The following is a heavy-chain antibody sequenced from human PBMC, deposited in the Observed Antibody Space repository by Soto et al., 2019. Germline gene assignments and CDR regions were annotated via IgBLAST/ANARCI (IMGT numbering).Heavy chain of an antibody. CDR2: VSHSGNT. D-gene: IGHD7-27*01. V-gene: IGHV4-34*01. Sequence: SETLSLTCTVSGGSFTGHFWSWVRQPPGKGLEWIGEVSHSGNTKYYPSLRSRVTLSVDSSKNQISLAPTSVTAADTAVYYCARAKFESTGWHQFDIWGQGTLVTVSS. CDR1: GGSFTGHF. J-gene: IGHJ4*02. CDR3: ARAKFESTGWHQFDI.